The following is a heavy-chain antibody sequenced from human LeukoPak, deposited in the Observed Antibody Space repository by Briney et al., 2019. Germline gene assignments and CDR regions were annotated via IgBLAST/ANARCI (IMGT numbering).Heavy chain of an antibody. J-gene: IGHJ5*02. CDR1: SSYV. D-gene: IGHD3-10*01. CDR3: ARHYGP. V-gene: IGHV4-39*01. CDR2: IYDSGST. Sequence: SSYVLSWVRQPPGKGLEWIGSIYDSGSTYYNPSLKSRVTISVDTSKDQFSLKLNSVTAADTAVYYCARHYGPWGQGTLVTVSS.